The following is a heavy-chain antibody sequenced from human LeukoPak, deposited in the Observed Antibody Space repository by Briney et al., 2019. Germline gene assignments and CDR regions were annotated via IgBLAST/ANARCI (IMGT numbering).Heavy chain of an antibody. Sequence: ASVKVSCKVSGYTLTELSMHWVRQAPGKGLEWMGGFDPEDGETIYAQKFQGRVTISEDTSTDTAYMELSSLRSEDTAVYYCASRRLMTTVVTRWFDPWGQGTLVTVSS. V-gene: IGHV1-24*01. CDR3: ASRRLMTTVVTRWFDP. D-gene: IGHD4-23*01. CDR2: FDPEDGET. CDR1: GYTLTELS. J-gene: IGHJ5*02.